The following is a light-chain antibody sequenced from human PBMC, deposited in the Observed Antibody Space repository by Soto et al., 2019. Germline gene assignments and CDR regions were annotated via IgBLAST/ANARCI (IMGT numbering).Light chain of an antibody. Sequence: QSALTQPPSVSGSPGQSVTISCTGTSSDVGNYNRVSWYQQPPGTAPKLIIYEVNNRPSGVPERFSGSKSGNTASLTISGLQAEDEANYFCSLYTTSPPRVVFGGGTKLTVL. CDR3: SLYTTSPPRVV. CDR2: EVN. V-gene: IGLV2-18*01. J-gene: IGLJ2*01. CDR1: SSDVGNYNR.